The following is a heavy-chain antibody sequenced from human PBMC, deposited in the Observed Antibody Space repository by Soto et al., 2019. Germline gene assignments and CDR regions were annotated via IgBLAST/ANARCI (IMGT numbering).Heavy chain of an antibody. CDR2: ISWNSGSI. CDR1: GFTFDDYA. V-gene: IGHV3-9*01. Sequence: GGSLRLSCAASGFTFDDYAMHWVRQAPGKGLEWVSGISWNSGSIGYADSVKGRFTISRDNAKNSLYLQMNSLRAEDTALYYCAKDTKARPDGWFDPWGQGTLVTVSS. CDR3: AKDTKARPDGWFDP. D-gene: IGHD6-6*01. J-gene: IGHJ5*02.